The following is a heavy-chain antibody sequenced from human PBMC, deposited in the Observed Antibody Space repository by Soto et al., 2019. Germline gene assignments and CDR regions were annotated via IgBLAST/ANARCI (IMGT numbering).Heavy chain of an antibody. D-gene: IGHD2-2*01. CDR3: AKPGYSSSAFDS. CDR1: GFSFSTYT. J-gene: IGHJ4*02. V-gene: IGHV3-64D*08. CDR2: VSSDGGSI. Sequence: EVQLVESGGGLVQPGGSLRLSCSASGFSFSTYTLHWVRQAPGRGLESVAVVSSDGGSIHYAASVKGRFTISRDNSMSTLYLQLRSLKTDDTAVYYSAKPGYSSSAFDSWGQGTLVTVSS.